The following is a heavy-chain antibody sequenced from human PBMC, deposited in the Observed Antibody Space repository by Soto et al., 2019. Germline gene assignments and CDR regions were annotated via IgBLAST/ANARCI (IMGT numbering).Heavy chain of an antibody. CDR2: IDPMDSQT. CDR1: AFRLTSHW. J-gene: IGHJ5*02. Sequence: GESLKSSCKASAFRLTSHWISWVRQMPGKGLEWMGRIDPMDSQTRYNPSFEGHVVMSVDKSINISYLQWSALEASDTALYFSARHDTTFGWFDELDLWGPGTSHPVSS. V-gene: IGHV5-10-1*01. D-gene: IGHD3-10*01. CDR3: ARHDTTFGWFDELDL.